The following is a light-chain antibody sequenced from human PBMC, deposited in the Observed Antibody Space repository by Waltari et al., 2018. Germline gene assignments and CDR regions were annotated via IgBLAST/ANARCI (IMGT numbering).Light chain of an antibody. CDR1: SSNIGSYY. V-gene: IGLV1-47*01. CDR3: ATWDDRLSGRV. Sequence: QSVLTQPPSASGTPGQRVTIPCSGSSSNIGSYYVSWYQHLPGPAPKLLISENNQRPSGVPDRFSGSKSGTSASLAISGLRSEDEADYYCATWDDRLSGRVFGGGTKLTVL. CDR2: ENN. J-gene: IGLJ3*02.